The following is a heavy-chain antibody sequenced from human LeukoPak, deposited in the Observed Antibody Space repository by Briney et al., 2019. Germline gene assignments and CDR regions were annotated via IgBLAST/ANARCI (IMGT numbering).Heavy chain of an antibody. D-gene: IGHD5-18*01. CDR2: INHSGST. CDR1: GGSFSGSY. CDR3: APRGDIEHSYGYGKWFDP. J-gene: IGHJ5*02. V-gene: IGHV4-34*01. Sequence: PSETLSLTCAVYGGSFSGSYWSWIRQPPGKGLEWIGEINHSGSTNYNASLKSRVTVSVDSSKNQFSLRLSSVTAADTAVYYCAPRGDIEHSYGYGKWFDPWGQGTRVTVSS.